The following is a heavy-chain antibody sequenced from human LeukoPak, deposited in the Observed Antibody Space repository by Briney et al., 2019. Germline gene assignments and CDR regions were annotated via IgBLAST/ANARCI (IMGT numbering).Heavy chain of an antibody. Sequence: ASVKVSCKASGYTFTSYEINWVRQATGQGLEWMGWMNPNSGTTGYAQGFQGRVTMTRNTSISTAYMELRSLGSEDTAVYYCAREFVHWFDPWGQGTLVTVSS. CDR3: AREFVHWFDP. J-gene: IGHJ5*02. CDR1: GYTFTSYE. CDR2: MNPNSGTT. V-gene: IGHV1-8*01.